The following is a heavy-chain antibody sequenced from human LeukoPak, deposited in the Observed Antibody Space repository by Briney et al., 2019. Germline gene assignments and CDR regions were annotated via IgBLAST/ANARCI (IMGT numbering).Heavy chain of an antibody. CDR2: IYYTGAT. Sequence: SETLSLTCTVSGGSISGDYWSWIRQPPGKGLEWVVYIYYTGATNYNPSLKSRATISVDTSKNQFSLRLSSVTAADTAVYYCARLQGDSTAIFDYWGQGTLVSVSS. J-gene: IGHJ4*02. V-gene: IGHV4-59*01. CDR1: GGSISGDY. CDR3: ARLQGDSTAIFDY. D-gene: IGHD2-21*01.